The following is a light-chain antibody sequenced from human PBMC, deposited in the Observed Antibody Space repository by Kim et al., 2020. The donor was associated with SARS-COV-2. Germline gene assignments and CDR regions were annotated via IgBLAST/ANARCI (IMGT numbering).Light chain of an antibody. V-gene: IGKV1-17*03. J-gene: IGKJ2*01. CDR3: LQHRSYPRT. CDR1: QDINQN. CDR2: AAS. Sequence: SASVGDTVTISCRASQDINQNLVWFQQKPGKVPKRLIYAASRPQSGVPSRFSGSGSGTEFTLTISSLQPEDFATYYCLQHRSYPRTFGQGTKLEI.